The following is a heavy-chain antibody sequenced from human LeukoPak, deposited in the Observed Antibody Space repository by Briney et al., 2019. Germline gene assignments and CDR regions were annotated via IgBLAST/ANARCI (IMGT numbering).Heavy chain of an antibody. J-gene: IGHJ1*01. Sequence: ASVKVSCKASGYTFTSYDINWVRQATGQGLEWMGWMNPNSGNTGYAQKFQGRVTMTRNTSISTAYMELSSLRSEDTAVYYCAGGYSGSYQSSQYFQHWGQGTLVTVSS. D-gene: IGHD1-26*01. CDR2: MNPNSGNT. CDR3: AGGYSGSYQSSQYFQH. V-gene: IGHV1-8*01. CDR1: GYTFTSYD.